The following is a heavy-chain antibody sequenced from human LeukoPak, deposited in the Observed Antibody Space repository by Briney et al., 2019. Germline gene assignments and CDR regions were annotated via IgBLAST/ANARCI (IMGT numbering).Heavy chain of an antibody. CDR2: INHSGST. Sequence: SETLSLTCAVYGGSFSGYYWSWIRQSPGKGLEWIGEINHSGSTNYNPSLKSRVTISVDTSKNQFSLKLSSVTAADTAVYYCARGLTITWGQGTLVTVSS. J-gene: IGHJ5*02. D-gene: IGHD3-3*01. V-gene: IGHV4-34*01. CDR1: GGSFSGYY. CDR3: ARGLTIT.